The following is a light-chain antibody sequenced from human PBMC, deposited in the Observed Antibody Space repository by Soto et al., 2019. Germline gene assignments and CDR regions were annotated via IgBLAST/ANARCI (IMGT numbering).Light chain of an antibody. CDR3: SSYTSSSTLVV. CDR2: DVS. J-gene: IGLJ2*01. CDR1: SSDVGGYNY. V-gene: IGLV2-14*01. Sequence: QSALTQPASVSGSPGQSITLSCTGTSSDVGGYNYVSWYQQHPGKAPKLMIYDVSNRPSGVSNRFSGSKSGNTASLTISGLQAEDAADYYCSSYTSSSTLVVFGGGTKLTVL.